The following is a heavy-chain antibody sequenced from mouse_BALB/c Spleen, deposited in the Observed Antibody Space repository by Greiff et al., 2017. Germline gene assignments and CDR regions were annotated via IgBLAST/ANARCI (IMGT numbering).Heavy chain of an antibody. CDR1: GFTFSSYA. CDR3: ATSYYYGSSLFAY. D-gene: IGHD1-1*01. V-gene: IGHV5-9-3*01. CDR2: ISSGGSYT. Sequence: DVKLQESGGGLVKPGGSLKLSCAASGFTFSSYAMSWVRQTPEKRLEWVATISSGGSYTYYPDSVKGRFTISRDNAKNTLYLQMSSLRSEDTAMYYCATSYYYGSSLFAYWGQGTLVTVSA. J-gene: IGHJ3*01.